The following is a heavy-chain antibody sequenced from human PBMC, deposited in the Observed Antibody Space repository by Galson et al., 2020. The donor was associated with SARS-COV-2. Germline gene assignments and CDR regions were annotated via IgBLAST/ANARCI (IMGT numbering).Heavy chain of an antibody. CDR3: ATISPYCSSTSCRKFDY. Sequence: ASVTVSCKVSGYTLTELSMHWVRQAPGKGLEWMGGFDPEDGETIYAQKFQGRVTMTEDTSTDTAYMELSSLRSEDTAVYYCATISPYCSSTSCRKFDYWGQGTLVTVSS. V-gene: IGHV1-24*01. CDR2: FDPEDGET. D-gene: IGHD2-2*01. J-gene: IGHJ4*02. CDR1: GYTLTELS.